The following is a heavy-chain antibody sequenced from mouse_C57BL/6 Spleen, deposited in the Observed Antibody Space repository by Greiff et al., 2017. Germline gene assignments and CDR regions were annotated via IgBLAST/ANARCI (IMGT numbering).Heavy chain of an antibody. V-gene: IGHV1-4*01. CDR1: GYTFTSYT. J-gene: IGHJ4*01. Sequence: QVQLKQSGAELARPGASVKMSCKASGYTFTSYTMHWVKQRPGQGLEWIGYINPSSGYTKYNQKFKDKATLTADKSSSTAYMQLSSLTSEDSAVYYCASLDYLYAMDDWGKGTSVTVSS. CDR2: INPSSGYT. D-gene: IGHD2-4*01. CDR3: ASLDYLYAMDD.